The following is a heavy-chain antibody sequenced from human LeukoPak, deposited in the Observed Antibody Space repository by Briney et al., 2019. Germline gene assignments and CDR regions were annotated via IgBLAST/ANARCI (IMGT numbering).Heavy chain of an antibody. CDR1: GYTFTGYY. Sequence: ASVKVSCKASGYTFTGYYMHWVRQAPGQGREWMGWINPNSGGTNYAQKFQGRVTMTRDTSISTAYMELSRLRSDDTAVYYCARDGRVAARPDYYYGMDVWGQGTTVTVSS. D-gene: IGHD6-6*01. CDR3: ARDGRVAARPDYYYGMDV. CDR2: INPNSGGT. V-gene: IGHV1-2*02. J-gene: IGHJ6*02.